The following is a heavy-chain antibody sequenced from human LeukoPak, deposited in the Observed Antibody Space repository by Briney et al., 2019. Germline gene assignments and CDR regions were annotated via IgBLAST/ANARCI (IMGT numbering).Heavy chain of an antibody. Sequence: PGVCVRLSCASSGFIVSSNYMIWVRHPRAKGLECVSVNYSGGSTDYAAYVKGRFTISRDNVKHPLLLQTNSLRVERPAVDYWSKDLTSVTIGDFQLWGQGTLVTVSS. D-gene: IGHD4-17*01. CDR2: NYSGGST. CDR1: GFIVSSNY. V-gene: IGHV3-53*01. J-gene: IGHJ1*01. CDR3: SKDLTSVTIGDFQL.